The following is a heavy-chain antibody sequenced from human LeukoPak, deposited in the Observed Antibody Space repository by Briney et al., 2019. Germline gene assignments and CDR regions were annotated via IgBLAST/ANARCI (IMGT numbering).Heavy chain of an antibody. CDR1: GDSISSYYW. CDR3: AHRQVGATTRSFVDFDY. J-gene: IGHJ4*02. Sequence: TLSLTCTVSGDSISSYYWSWIRQPPGKALEWLALIYWDDDKRYSPSLKSRLTITKDTSKNQVVLTMTNMDPVDTATYYCAHRQVGATTRSFVDFDYWGQGTLVTVSS. V-gene: IGHV2-5*08. D-gene: IGHD1-26*01. CDR2: IYWDDDK.